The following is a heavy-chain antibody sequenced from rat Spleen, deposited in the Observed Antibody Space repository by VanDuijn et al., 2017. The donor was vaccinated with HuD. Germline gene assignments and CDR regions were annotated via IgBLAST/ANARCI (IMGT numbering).Heavy chain of an antibody. CDR3: ARHPIITVMVISYVMDA. D-gene: IGHD1-12*03. CDR1: GFTFSSNW. V-gene: IGHV5-35*01. J-gene: IGHJ4*01. CDR2: INPDGSNA. Sequence: EVQLVESGGGLVQPGSPLKLSCVASGFTFSSNWLNWIRQAPGKGLEWVATINPDGSNAYYPDTVKGRFVISRDNAKSTLYLQMDSLRSEDTATYYCARHPIITVMVISYVMDAWGQGASVTVSS.